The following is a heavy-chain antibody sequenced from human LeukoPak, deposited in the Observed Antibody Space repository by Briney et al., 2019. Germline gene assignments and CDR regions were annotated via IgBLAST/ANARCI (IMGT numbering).Heavy chain of an antibody. CDR2: INHSGST. D-gene: IGHD5-18*01. V-gene: IGHV4-34*01. CDR1: GGSFSGDY. CDR3: ARGPYSYGPSWFDY. J-gene: IGHJ4*02. Sequence: SETLSLTCAVYGGSFSGDYWSWIRQPPGKGLEWIGEINHSGSTNYNPSRKSRVTISIDTSKNQFSLKLSSVTAADTAVYYCARGPYSYGPSWFDYWGQGTLVTVSS.